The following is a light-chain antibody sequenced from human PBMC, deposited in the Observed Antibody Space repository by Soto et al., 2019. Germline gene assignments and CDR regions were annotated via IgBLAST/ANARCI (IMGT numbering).Light chain of an antibody. Sequence: DIKMTQSPSFLSASVGDRVTITCRASQTISRWLAWYQQKPGKAPRLLIYTASTLESGVPSRFSASGSGTEFTLTISSLHPDDFATYYCQEYNNYWTFGQGTKVDI. J-gene: IGKJ1*01. CDR1: QTISRW. CDR3: QEYNNYWT. V-gene: IGKV1-5*01. CDR2: TAS.